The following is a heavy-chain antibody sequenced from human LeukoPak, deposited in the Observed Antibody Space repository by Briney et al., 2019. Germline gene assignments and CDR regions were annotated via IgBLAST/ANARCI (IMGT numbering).Heavy chain of an antibody. CDR1: GGTFSSYA. Sequence: SVKVSCKASGGTFSSYAISWVRQAPGQGLEWMGRIIPTLGIANYAQKFQGRVTITADKSTSTAYMELSSLRSEDTAVYYCARDWRPSYYDFWSGYYVWFDPWGQGTLVTVSS. CDR2: IIPTLGIA. J-gene: IGHJ5*02. V-gene: IGHV1-69*04. CDR3: ARDWRPSYYDFWSGYYVWFDP. D-gene: IGHD3-3*01.